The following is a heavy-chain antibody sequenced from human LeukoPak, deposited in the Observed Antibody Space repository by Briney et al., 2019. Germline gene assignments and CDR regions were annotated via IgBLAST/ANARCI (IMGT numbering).Heavy chain of an antibody. Sequence: ASVKVSCKASGYTFTAYHMHWVRQAPGQGLEWMGWTNPYSGDTNYAQNFQGRVTITRVTSISTAHMELRRLRSDDTAVHYCARGEGAYSTGDFDYWGQGTLVTVSS. CDR2: TNPYSGDT. CDR3: ARGEGAYSTGDFDY. J-gene: IGHJ4*02. CDR1: GYTFTAYH. D-gene: IGHD6-19*01. V-gene: IGHV1-2*02.